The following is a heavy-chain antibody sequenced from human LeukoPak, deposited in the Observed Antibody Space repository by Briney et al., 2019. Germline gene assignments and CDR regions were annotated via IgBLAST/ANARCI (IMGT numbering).Heavy chain of an antibody. CDR2: IYTSGST. J-gene: IGHJ2*01. CDR3: ARTHSSGWSGSYWYFDL. Sequence: PSQTLSLTCTVSGGSISSGSYYWSWIRQPAGKGLEWIGRIYTSGSTNYNPSLKSRVTISVDTSKNQFSLKLSSVTAADTAAYYCARTHSSGWSGSYWYFDLWGRGTLVTVSS. D-gene: IGHD6-19*01. V-gene: IGHV4-61*02. CDR1: GGSISSGSYY.